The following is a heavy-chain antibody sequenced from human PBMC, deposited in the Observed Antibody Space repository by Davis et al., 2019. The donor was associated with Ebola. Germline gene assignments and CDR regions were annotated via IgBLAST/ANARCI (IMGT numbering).Heavy chain of an antibody. Sequence: GESLITSCQGSGYSFNRYWIGWVRQLPGKGLEWGGIIHPGGSDTLYSPSFQRQVTISADKSISTAYLQWSSLKASDTAMYYCARLGHYYDSSGYIPDFDYWGQGTLVTVSS. CDR3: ARLGHYYDSSGYIPDFDY. D-gene: IGHD3-22*01. CDR1: GYSFNRYW. J-gene: IGHJ4*02. CDR2: IHPGGSDT. V-gene: IGHV5-51*01.